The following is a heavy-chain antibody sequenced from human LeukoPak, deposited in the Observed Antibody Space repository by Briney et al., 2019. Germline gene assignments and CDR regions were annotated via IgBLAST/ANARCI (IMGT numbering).Heavy chain of an antibody. CDR1: GFTFSNFA. J-gene: IGHJ4*02. V-gene: IGHV3-23*01. CDR2: ISGSGGST. D-gene: IGHD4-17*01. CDR3: AKDLTTVTTGDY. Sequence: GGSLRLSCAASGFTFSNFAMSWVRQAPGKGLEWVSSISGSGGSTYYADSVKGRFTISRDNSKNMLYLHMNSLRAEDTAVYYCAKDLTTVTTGDYWGQGTLVTVSS.